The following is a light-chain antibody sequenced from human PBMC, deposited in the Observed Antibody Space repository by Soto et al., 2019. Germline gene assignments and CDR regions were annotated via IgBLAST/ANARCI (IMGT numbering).Light chain of an antibody. CDR2: GAS. CDR1: QGLNSAY. V-gene: IGKV3-20*01. CDR3: QQYGDSPWT. Sequence: EIVLTQSPGTLSLSPGERAALSCRASQGLNSAYLAWYQQKPGQAPRLLIYGASSRDSGIPDMFSGSGSGTDFTLTIIRLKPEDFAVYFCQQYGDSPWTFGQGTKVDIK. J-gene: IGKJ1*01.